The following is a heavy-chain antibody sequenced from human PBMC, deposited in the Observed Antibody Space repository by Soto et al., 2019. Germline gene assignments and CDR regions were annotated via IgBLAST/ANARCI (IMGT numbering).Heavy chain of an antibody. Sequence: QVQLVQSGAEVKKPGSSVKVSCMTFGGTFNTYGISWVRQAPGQGLEWMGRIIPVFGKPKYAQKVQGRVTISADESTNTGYMELRGLRSDVTAIYYCARDRFPYGDYPILDMWGQGTLVTVSS. CDR2: IIPVFGKP. J-gene: IGHJ4*02. D-gene: IGHD4-17*01. CDR3: ARDRFPYGDYPILDM. V-gene: IGHV1-69*18. CDR1: GGTFNTYG.